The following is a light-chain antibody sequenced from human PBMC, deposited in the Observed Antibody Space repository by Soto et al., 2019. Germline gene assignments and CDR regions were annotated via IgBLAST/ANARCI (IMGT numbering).Light chain of an antibody. V-gene: IGLV2-14*01. CDR1: SSDFGGYRY. CDR2: EVS. J-gene: IGLJ1*01. CDR3: SSYTSSSPCV. Sequence: SVLAQPASVSGSPGQSITISCTVTSSDFGGYRYVSWYQQHPGKAPKLIIYEVSNRPSGVSNRFSGSKSGNTASLTISGLQAEDEADYYCSSYTSSSPCVFGTGTKVTVL.